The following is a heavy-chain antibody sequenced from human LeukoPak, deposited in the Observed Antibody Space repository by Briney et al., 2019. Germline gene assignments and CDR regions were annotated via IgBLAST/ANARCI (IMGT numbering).Heavy chain of an antibody. V-gene: IGHV1-8*03. J-gene: IGHJ5*02. CDR3: ARVVPIAAAGRYNWFDP. Sequence: ASLKVSCKASGYTFTNYDINWVRQATGQGVEWMGWMNPNSGNTGYAQKFQGRVTITRNTSISTAYMELRSLRSDDTAVYYCARVVPIAAAGRYNWFDPWGQGTLVTVSS. CDR1: GYTFTNYD. D-gene: IGHD6-13*01. CDR2: MNPNSGNT.